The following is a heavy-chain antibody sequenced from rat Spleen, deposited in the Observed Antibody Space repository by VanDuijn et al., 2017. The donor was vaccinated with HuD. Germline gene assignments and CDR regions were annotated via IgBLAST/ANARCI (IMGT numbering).Heavy chain of an antibody. J-gene: IGHJ3*01. CDR3: VRQDTSGYSNWFAY. D-gene: IGHD4-3*01. CDR1: GFTFSNYD. CDR2: ITTGGGNT. V-gene: IGHV5S23*01. Sequence: EVQLVESGGGLVKPGGSLNLSCAASGFTFSNYDMAWVRQAPTKGLEWVASITTGGGNTYYRDSVKGRFTISRDNAKSTLYLQMDSLRSEDTATYYCVRQDTSGYSNWFAYWGQGALVTVSS.